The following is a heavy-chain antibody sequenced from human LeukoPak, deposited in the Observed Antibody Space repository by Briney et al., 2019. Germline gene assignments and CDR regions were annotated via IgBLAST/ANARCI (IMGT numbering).Heavy chain of an antibody. CDR1: GFTFSSYE. J-gene: IGHJ4*02. V-gene: IGHV3-48*03. D-gene: IGHD6-13*01. CDR3: ARGAYSSSWYEVYFDY. CDR2: ISSSGSNI. Sequence: GGSLRLSCAASGFTFSSYEMNWVRQAPGKGLEWVSYISSSGSNIYYADSGKGRFTISRDNAKNSLYLQMNSLRAEDTAVYYCARGAYSSSWYEVYFDYWGQGTLVTVSS.